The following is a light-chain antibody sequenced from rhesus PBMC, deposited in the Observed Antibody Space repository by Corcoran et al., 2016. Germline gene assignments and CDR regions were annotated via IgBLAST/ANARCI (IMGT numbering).Light chain of an antibody. CDR3: QQHDNSPPSS. J-gene: IGKJ2*01. CDR1: QGISNW. V-gene: IGKV1-69*01. Sequence: DIQMTQSPSSLSASVGDRVTITCRASQGISNWLAWYQQKPGKAPKLLIYRASNLETGVPSRFSVSGSGTDFTLTISSLQPEDIATYYCQQHDNSPPSSFGQGTKVEIK. CDR2: RAS.